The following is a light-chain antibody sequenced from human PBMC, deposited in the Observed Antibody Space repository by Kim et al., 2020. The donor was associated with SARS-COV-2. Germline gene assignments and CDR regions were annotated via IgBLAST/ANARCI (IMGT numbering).Light chain of an antibody. CDR3: SSYAGTIGL. Sequence: RQSVTISYTGTSRDLGAHNFVSWYQHHPGKAPKLMMYDVSQRPSGVLDRFSGSKSGNMASLTVSGLQADDEADYYCSSYAGTIGLFGGGTQLTVL. CDR2: DVS. V-gene: IGLV2-8*01. J-gene: IGLJ2*01. CDR1: SRDLGAHNF.